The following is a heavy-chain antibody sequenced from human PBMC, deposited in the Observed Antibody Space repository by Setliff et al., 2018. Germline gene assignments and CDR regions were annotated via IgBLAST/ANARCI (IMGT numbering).Heavy chain of an antibody. D-gene: IGHD1-1*01. J-gene: IGHJ5*02. CDR3: ARGSTGIYDP. CDR1: GGSFSNYY. Sequence: SETLSLTCAVYGGSFSNYYWSWIRQPPGKGLEWLGEVSHSGSTNYNPSLKSRVTISVDTSKNQFSLKMTSVTAADTAIYYCARGSTGIYDPWGQGILVTVSS. V-gene: IGHV4-34*01. CDR2: VSHSGST.